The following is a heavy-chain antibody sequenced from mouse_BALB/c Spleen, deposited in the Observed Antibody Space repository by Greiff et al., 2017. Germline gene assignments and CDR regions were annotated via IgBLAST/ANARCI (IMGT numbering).Heavy chain of an antibody. V-gene: IGHV5-17*02. J-gene: IGHJ2*01. CDR1: GFTFSSFG. D-gene: IGHD2-1*01. CDR3: ARSGNYVGDYFDY. CDR2: ISSGSSTI. Sequence: EVHLVESGGGLVQPGGSRKLSCAASGFTFSSFGMHWVRQAPEKGLEWVAYISSGSSTIYYADTVKGRFTISRDNPKNTLFLQMTSLRSEDTDMYYCARSGNYVGDYFDYWGQGTTRTVSS.